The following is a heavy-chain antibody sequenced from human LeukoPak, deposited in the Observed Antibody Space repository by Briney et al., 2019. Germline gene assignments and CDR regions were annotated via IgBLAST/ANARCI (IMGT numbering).Heavy chain of an antibody. CDR3: ARVNVNRGYYFDY. D-gene: IGHD2/OR15-2a*01. J-gene: IGHJ4*02. CDR1: GFTFSDHH. Sequence: PGGSLRLSCAASGFTFSDHHMDWVRQAPGKGLEWVGRTRNKARSYTTEYAASVKGRFTISRDGSKNSLYLQMNSLKTEDTAVYYCARVNVNRGYYFDYWGQGTLVTVSS. CDR2: TRNKARSYTT. V-gene: IGHV3-72*01.